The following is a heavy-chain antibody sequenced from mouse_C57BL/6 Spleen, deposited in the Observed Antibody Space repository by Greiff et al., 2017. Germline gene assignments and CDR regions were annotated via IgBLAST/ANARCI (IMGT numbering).Heavy chain of an antibody. CDR3: AVTGFGY. CDR1: GYSFTGYY. J-gene: IGHJ2*01. V-gene: IGHV1-42*01. Sequence: VQLQQSGPELVKPGASVKISCKASGYSFTGYYMNWVKQSPEKSLEWIGEINPSTGGTTYNQKFKAKATLTVDKSSSTAYMQLKSLASEDSAVYYCAVTGFGYWGQGTTLTVSS. CDR2: INPSTGGT.